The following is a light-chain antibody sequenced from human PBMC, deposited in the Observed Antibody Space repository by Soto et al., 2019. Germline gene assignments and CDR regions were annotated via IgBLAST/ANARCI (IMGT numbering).Light chain of an antibody. Sequence: QSVLTQPASVSGSPGQSITISCTGTSSDVGGYNYVSWYQQHPGKAPKLMIYDVSNRPSGVSNRFSGSKSGNTASLTISGLQAEDEADHYCSSYTSSSTLDYVFGTGTKVTVL. V-gene: IGLV2-14*01. CDR3: SSYTSSSTLDYV. CDR2: DVS. J-gene: IGLJ1*01. CDR1: SSDVGGYNY.